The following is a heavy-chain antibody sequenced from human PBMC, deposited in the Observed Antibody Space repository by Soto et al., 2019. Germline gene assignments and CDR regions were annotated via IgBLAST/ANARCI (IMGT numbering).Heavy chain of an antibody. CDR1: GFSFSDSG. J-gene: IGHJ4*02. CDR2: ISSSSRTI. D-gene: IGHD3-3*01. Sequence: EVQLVESGGGLIQPGGSLRLSCEASGFSFSDSGMNWVRRAPGKGLEWISYISSSSRTIYYAASVEGRFTVSRDNVKSSVPLQMNSLRGEDTGVYYCARTRMEWALYFDNWGRGTLVTVSS. CDR3: ARTRMEWALYFDN. V-gene: IGHV3-48*01.